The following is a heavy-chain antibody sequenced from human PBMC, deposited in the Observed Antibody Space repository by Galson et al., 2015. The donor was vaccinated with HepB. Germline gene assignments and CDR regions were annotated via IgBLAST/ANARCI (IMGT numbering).Heavy chain of an antibody. J-gene: IGHJ6*02. V-gene: IGHV3-21*01. D-gene: IGHD1-14*01. CDR1: GFTFSSHS. Sequence: SLRLSCAASGFTFSSHSMNWVRQAPGKGLEWVSSISSSSSYTYYADSVKGRFTISRDNAKNSLYLQMNSLRAEDTAVYYCARGGRTPTGYYYYYGMDVWGQGTTVTVSS. CDR2: ISSSSSYT. CDR3: ARGGRTPTGYYYYYGMDV.